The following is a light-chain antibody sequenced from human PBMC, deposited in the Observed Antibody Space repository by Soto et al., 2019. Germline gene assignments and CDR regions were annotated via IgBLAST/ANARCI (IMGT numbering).Light chain of an antibody. J-gene: IGKJ2*01. CDR2: DAS. CDR3: KQYASCPRT. V-gene: IGKV1-33*01. CDR1: QDISNY. Sequence: DFQVTQSPSSLSASLADRVTITCLASQDISNYLNWYQQKPGKAPKLLIYDASNLETGVPSRFSGSGSGTDFTFTISSLEPEDIATYFCKQYASCPRTLCQGTKVDI.